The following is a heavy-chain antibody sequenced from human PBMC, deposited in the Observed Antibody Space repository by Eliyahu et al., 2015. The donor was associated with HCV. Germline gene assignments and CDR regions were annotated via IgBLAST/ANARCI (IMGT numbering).Heavy chain of an antibody. CDR1: GGSXSXGSYY. D-gene: IGHD6-6*01. CDR2: IYYTGST. J-gene: IGHJ6*03. CDR3: ARLPRPTAGNYYYYYMDV. V-gene: IGHV4-61*01. Sequence: QVQLQESGPGLVKPSETLSLTCTVXGGSXSXGSYYWSWIRQPPGKGLEWIGYIYYTGSTNYNPSLKSRVSISLDRSRDQFSLHLSSVTAADTAVYYCARLPRPTAGNYYYYYMDVWGKGTTVTVSS.